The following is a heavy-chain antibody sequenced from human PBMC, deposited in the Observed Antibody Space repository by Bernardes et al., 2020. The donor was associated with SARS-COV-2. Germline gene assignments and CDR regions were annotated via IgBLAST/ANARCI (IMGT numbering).Heavy chain of an antibody. CDR2: IHSEGSAA. CDR3: ARGGGTTVTTRANWFDP. V-gene: IGHV3-74*01. Sequence: GGSLRLSCAASGFTFRTYWMHWLRQVPGKGLMWVSRIHSEGSAASYADSVKGRFTISRDNAKNVLYLQMNSLRVEDTAVYYCARGGGTTVTTRANWFDPWGQGVLVTVSS. CDR1: GFTFRTYW. J-gene: IGHJ5*02. D-gene: IGHD4-17*01.